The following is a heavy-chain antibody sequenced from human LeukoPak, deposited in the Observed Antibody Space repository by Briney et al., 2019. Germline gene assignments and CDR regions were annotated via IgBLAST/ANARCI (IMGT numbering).Heavy chain of an antibody. J-gene: IGHJ4*02. CDR1: GFTFSSYG. V-gene: IGHV3-30*03. CDR3: GGGSHWSDY. D-gene: IGHD3-3*01. CDR2: ISYDGKNK. Sequence: GRSLRRSCAASGFTFSSYGMHWVRQAPGKGPEWVAVISYDGKNKYYADSVKGRFTISRDKSKNTLYLQMNSLRLEDTAVYYCGGGSHWSDYWGQGTLVTVSS.